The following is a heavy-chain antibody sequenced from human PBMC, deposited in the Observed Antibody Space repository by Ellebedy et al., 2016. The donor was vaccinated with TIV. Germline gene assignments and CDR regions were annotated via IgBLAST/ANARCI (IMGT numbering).Heavy chain of an antibody. D-gene: IGHD4-23*01. CDR2: ITASGGNT. V-gene: IGHV3-23*01. Sequence: GESLKISCAASGLTFSSHAMSWVRQAPGKGLEWVSSITASGGNTYYADSVKGRFTISRDNSKDTLFLQMNRLRAEDTAIYFCARDPVGVGPAFDVWGQGKMVTVSS. J-gene: IGHJ3*01. CDR1: GLTFSSHA. CDR3: ARDPVGVGPAFDV.